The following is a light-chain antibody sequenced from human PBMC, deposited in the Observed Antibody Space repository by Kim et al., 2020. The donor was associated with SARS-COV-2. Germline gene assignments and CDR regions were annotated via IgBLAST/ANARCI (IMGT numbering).Light chain of an antibody. Sequence: LSTGERASRSCGARRSVSSYVAWYQQKPGQAPRLLIYDASNRATGIPARFSGSGSGTDFTLTIGSLEPEDFAVYYCQQRGNWPLTFGGGTKLEI. CDR2: DAS. J-gene: IGKJ4*01. CDR3: QQRGNWPLT. V-gene: IGKV3-11*01. CDR1: RSVSSY.